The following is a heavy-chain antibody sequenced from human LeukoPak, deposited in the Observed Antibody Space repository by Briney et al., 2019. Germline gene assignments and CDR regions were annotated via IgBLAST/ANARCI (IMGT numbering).Heavy chain of an antibody. CDR3: ASWTSDAFDI. V-gene: IGHV4-34*01. Sequence: SETLSLTCAVYGGSFSGYYWSWIRQHPGKGLEWIGEINHSGSTNYNPSLKSRVTISVDTSKNQFSLKLSSVTAADTAVYYCASWTSDAFDIWGQGTMVTVSS. J-gene: IGHJ3*02. CDR1: GGSFSGYY. D-gene: IGHD1-1*01. CDR2: INHSGST.